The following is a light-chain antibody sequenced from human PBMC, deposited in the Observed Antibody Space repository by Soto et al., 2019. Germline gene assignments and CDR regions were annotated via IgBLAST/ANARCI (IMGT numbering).Light chain of an antibody. Sequence: QSALTQPASVSGSPGQSITISCIGTNRDVGSYNLVSWYQQRPGEAPKLIISEVRNRPSGISYRFSGSKSGNTASLTISGLQVEDEAEYFCGSFTTSRIWVFGGGTKVTVL. CDR3: GSFTTSRIWV. CDR2: EVR. J-gene: IGLJ3*02. CDR1: NRDVGSYNL. V-gene: IGLV2-14*01.